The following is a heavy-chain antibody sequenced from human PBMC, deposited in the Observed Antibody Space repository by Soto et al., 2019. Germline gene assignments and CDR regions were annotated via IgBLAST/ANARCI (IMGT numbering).Heavy chain of an antibody. Sequence: ASVKVSCKASGYTFNSSGINCVRQAPGQRLEWMGWIRAYNGNTNFAQNLQGRVIMTPDTPTSTAYMVLRSLRSDGAAVYYCSRDNYESSGYFDYWGRVTMVTDS. V-gene: IGHV1-18*01. CDR2: IRAYNGNT. CDR3: SRDNYESSGYFDY. CDR1: GYTFNSSG. J-gene: IGHJ4*02. D-gene: IGHD3-22*01.